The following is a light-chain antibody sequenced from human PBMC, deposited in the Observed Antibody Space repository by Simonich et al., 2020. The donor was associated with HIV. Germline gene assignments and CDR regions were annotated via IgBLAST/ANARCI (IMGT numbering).Light chain of an antibody. J-gene: IGKJ2*01. CDR3: QQYYITPYT. CDR2: WAS. Sequence: DIVMTQSPDSLAVSLGARATIDYKSSQSVLYSSNNKNYLAWYQQKPGQPPKLLIYWASTRQSGFSNRFSGSGSGTDFTLTISSLQAEDVAVYYCQQYYITPYTFGQGTKLEI. V-gene: IGKV4-1*01. CDR1: QSVLYSSNNKNY.